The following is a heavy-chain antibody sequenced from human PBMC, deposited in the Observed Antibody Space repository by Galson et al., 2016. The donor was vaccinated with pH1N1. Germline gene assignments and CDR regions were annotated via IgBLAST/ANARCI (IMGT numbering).Heavy chain of an antibody. D-gene: IGHD3-3*01. CDR2: ISNSGDRT. V-gene: IGHV3-23*01. CDR1: GFTFSTYA. CDR3: VKDRGAIFGDI. Sequence: SLRLSCAASGFTFSTYAMSWVRQAPGEGLDWVSTISNSGDRTYYADSVKGRFTISRDNSNDMSSLQMNSLRADDTAVYYCVKDRGAIFGDIWGQGTTVIVSS. J-gene: IGHJ6*02.